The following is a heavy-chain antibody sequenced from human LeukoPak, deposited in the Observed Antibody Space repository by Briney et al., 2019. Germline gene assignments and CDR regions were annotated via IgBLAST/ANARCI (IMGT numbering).Heavy chain of an antibody. Sequence: PGGSLRLSCAASGFTFSDHYMSWIRQAPGKGLEWVSCISTTSSHTDYADSVKGRFTISRDDAKDSLFLQMNSLRAEDTAVYYCARGHYGLDVWGQGTTVTVSS. V-gene: IGHV3-11*05. CDR2: ISTTSSHT. J-gene: IGHJ6*02. CDR3: ARGHYGLDV. CDR1: GFTFSDHY.